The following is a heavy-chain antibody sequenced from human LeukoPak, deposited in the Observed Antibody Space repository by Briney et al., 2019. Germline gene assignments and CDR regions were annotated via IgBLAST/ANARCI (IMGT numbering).Heavy chain of an antibody. CDR3: AGYYYYGMDV. J-gene: IGHJ6*02. V-gene: IGHV3-74*01. Sequence: PGGSLRLSCAASGFTFSSYWMHWVRQAPGKGLVRVSRINSDGSSTSYADSVKGRFTISRDNAKNTLYLQMNSLRAEDTAVYYCAGYYYYGMDVWGQGTTVTVSS. CDR1: GFTFSSYW. CDR2: INSDGSST.